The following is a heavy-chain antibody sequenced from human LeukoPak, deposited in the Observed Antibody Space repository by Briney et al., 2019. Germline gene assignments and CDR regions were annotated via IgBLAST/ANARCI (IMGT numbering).Heavy chain of an antibody. D-gene: IGHD2-15*01. CDR2: INPNSGGT. V-gene: IGHV1-2*06. CDR1: GYTFTGYY. J-gene: IGHJ5*02. CDR3: ARGYCSGGTCYLVENWLDP. Sequence: GASVKVSCKASGYTFTGYYIYWVRQAPGQGLEWMGRINPNSGGTDYAQNFQGRVTMTRDTSISTAYMELSRLRSDDTAVYYCARGYCSGGTCYLVENWLDPWGQGTLVTVSS.